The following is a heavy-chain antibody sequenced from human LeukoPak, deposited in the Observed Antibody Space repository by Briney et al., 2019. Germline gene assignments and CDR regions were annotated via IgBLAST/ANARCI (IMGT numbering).Heavy chain of an antibody. V-gene: IGHV3-33*01. D-gene: IGHD3-10*01. J-gene: IGHJ4*02. Sequence: GGSLRLSCAASGFTFSSYGMHWVRQAPGKGLEWAAVIWYDGSNKYYADSVKGRFTISRDNSKNTLYLQMNSLRAEDTAVYYCARMKRVFSWITMVRGVPTPFDYWGQGTLVTVSS. CDR2: IWYDGSNK. CDR3: ARMKRVFSWITMVRGVPTPFDY. CDR1: GFTFSSYG.